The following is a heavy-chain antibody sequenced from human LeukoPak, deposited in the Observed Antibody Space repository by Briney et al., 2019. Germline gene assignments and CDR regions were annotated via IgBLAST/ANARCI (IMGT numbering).Heavy chain of an antibody. CDR1: GGSISSGSYY. V-gene: IGHV4-39*01. J-gene: IGHJ3*02. CDR3: ARRLFALGAFDI. CDR2: IYSSGSS. Sequence: SSETLSLTCSVSGGSISSGSYYWGWIRQSPGKGLEWIGSIYSSGSSYYNPSLKSRVTISADTSKNQFSLQLSSVTAADTAIYYCARRLFALGAFDIWGHGTTVTLSS.